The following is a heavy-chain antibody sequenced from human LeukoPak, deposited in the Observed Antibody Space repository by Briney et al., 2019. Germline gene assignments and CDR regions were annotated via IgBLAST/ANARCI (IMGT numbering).Heavy chain of an antibody. CDR1: GFTFSSYG. J-gene: IGHJ4*02. V-gene: IGHV3-30*02. CDR3: ARGTRGYSYGYEG. CDR2: IRYDGSNK. Sequence: GGSLRLPCAASGFTFSSYGMHWVRQAPGKGLEWVAFIRYDGSNKYYADSVKGRFTISRDNAKNSLYLQMNSLRAEDTAVYYCARGTRGYSYGYEGWGQGTLVTVSS. D-gene: IGHD5-18*01.